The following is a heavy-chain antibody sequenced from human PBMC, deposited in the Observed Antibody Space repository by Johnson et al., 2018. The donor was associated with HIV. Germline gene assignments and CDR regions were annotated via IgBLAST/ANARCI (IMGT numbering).Heavy chain of an antibody. CDR2: IKQDGSEK. V-gene: IGHV3-7*01. J-gene: IGHJ3*02. Sequence: VQLVESGGGVVQPGRSLRLSCAASGFTFSSYWMSWVRQAPGKGLEWVANIKQDGSEKYYVDSVRGRFTISRDNAKNTLYLQLNSLRVEDTAVYYCARDKGRGAFDIWGQGTMVTVSS. CDR3: ARDKGRGAFDI. D-gene: IGHD3-10*01. CDR1: GFTFSSYW.